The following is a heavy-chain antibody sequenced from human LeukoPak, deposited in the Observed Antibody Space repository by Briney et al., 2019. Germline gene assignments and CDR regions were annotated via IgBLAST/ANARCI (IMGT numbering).Heavy chain of an antibody. Sequence: SETLSLTCIVSGGSISSRDHHWGWIRQPPGKGLEWIGEINHSGSTNYNPSLKSRVTISVDTSKNQFSLKLSSVTAADTAVYYCATAGYSSVPGAFDIWGQGTMVTVSS. D-gene: IGHD6-19*01. CDR1: GGSISSRDHH. CDR2: INHSGST. V-gene: IGHV4-39*07. CDR3: ATAGYSSVPGAFDI. J-gene: IGHJ3*02.